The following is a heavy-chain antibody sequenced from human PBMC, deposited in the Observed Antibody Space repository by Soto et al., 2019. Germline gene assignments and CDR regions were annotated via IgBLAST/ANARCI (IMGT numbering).Heavy chain of an antibody. J-gene: IGHJ2*01. Sequence: GGSLRLSCAASGFTFSSYAMSWVRQAPGKGLEWVSAISGSGGSTYYADSVKGRFTISRDNSKNTLYLQMNSLRAEDTAVYYCAKDKDVYSYGYRSWLFWYFDLWGRGTLVTVSS. CDR2: ISGSGGST. CDR1: GFTFSSYA. CDR3: AKDKDVYSYGYRSWLFWYFDL. V-gene: IGHV3-23*01. D-gene: IGHD5-18*01.